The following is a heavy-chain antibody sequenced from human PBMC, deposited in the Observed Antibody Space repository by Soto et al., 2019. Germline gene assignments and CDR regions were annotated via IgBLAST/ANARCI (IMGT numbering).Heavy chain of an antibody. CDR3: AKIPYYYDRSGYYQN. CDR2: ISGSGGST. CDR1: GFTFSSYA. J-gene: IGHJ4*02. V-gene: IGHV3-23*01. Sequence: GGSLRLSCAASGFTFSSYAMSWVRQAPGKGLEWVSAISGSGGSTYYADSVKGRFTISRDNSKNTLYLQMNSLRAEDTAVYYCAKIPYYYDRSGYYQNWGQGTLVTVSS. D-gene: IGHD3-22*01.